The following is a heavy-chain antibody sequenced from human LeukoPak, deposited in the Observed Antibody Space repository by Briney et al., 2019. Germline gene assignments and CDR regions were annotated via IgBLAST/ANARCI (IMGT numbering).Heavy chain of an antibody. Sequence: ASVKVSCKASGYTFTSYGISWVRQAPGQGLEWMGWINAYNGNTNYAQKLQGRVTMNTDTSTSTPYMELRSLRSDDTAVYYCARDGSISGYYDILTGMDVDYWGQGTLVSVSS. CDR3: ARDGSISGYYDILTGMDVDY. J-gene: IGHJ4*02. D-gene: IGHD3-9*01. CDR1: GYTFTSYG. CDR2: INAYNGNT. V-gene: IGHV1-18*01.